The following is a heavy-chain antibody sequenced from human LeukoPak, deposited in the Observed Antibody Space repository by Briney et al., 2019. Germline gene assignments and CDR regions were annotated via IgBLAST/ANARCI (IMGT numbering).Heavy chain of an antibody. CDR2: ISGSGGST. Sequence: GGSLRLSCAASGFTFSIYAMSWVRQAPGKGLEWVSAISGSGGSTYYADSVKGRFTISRDNSKNTLYLQMNSLRAEDTAVYYCAKDPVDTAMVEYFDYWGQGTLVTVSS. V-gene: IGHV3-23*01. D-gene: IGHD5-18*01. CDR1: GFTFSIYA. CDR3: AKDPVDTAMVEYFDY. J-gene: IGHJ4*02.